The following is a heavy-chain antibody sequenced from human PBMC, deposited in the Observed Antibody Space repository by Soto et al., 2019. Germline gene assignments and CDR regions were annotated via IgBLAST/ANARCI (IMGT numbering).Heavy chain of an antibody. V-gene: IGHV1-69*01. J-gene: IGHJ4*02. Sequence: QVQLVQSGAEVKKPGSSVKVSCRASGGTFSGYGVIWVRQAPGQGLEWMGGIIAIYGTPYYAQKFQGRVTISADESTSTAYMEGSILRREDTAVYFCARGVRSGWFDYWGQGPLVTVS. D-gene: IGHD6-19*01. CDR1: GGTFSGYG. CDR3: ARGVRSGWFDY. CDR2: IIAIYGTP.